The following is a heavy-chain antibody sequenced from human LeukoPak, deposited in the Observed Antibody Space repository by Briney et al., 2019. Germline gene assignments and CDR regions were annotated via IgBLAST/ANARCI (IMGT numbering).Heavy chain of an antibody. CDR3: GRDEARGYSYGLDY. CDR2: MRSNVGST. Sequence: GRSLRLSCAASGFTFSSYAMHWVRQAPGKGLEYVSAMRSNVGSTYYANSMKGTFTISSDNSKNTLYLQMGSMRGEDMAVYYCGRDEARGYSYGLDYWGQGTLVTVSS. D-gene: IGHD5-18*01. J-gene: IGHJ4*02. CDR1: GFTFSSYA. V-gene: IGHV3-64*01.